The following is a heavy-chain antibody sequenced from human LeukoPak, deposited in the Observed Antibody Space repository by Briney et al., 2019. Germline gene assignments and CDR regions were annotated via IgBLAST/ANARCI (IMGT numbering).Heavy chain of an antibody. CDR2: ISAYNGNT. CDR3: ARRGRGVASGYDC. Sequence: ASVKVSCKASGGTFNTSPLSWLRQAPGQGLEWMGRISAYNGNTNYAQKLQGRVTMTTDTSTSTAYMELRSLRSDDTAVYYCARRGRGVASGYDCWGQGTLVTVSS. CDR1: GGTFNTSP. V-gene: IGHV1-18*01. J-gene: IGHJ4*02. D-gene: IGHD3-3*01.